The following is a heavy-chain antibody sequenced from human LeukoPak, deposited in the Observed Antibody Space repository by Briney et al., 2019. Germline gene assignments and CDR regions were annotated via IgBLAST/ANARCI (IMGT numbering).Heavy chain of an antibody. V-gene: IGHV3-23*01. CDR1: GFTFSSYA. D-gene: IGHD5-18*01. CDR2: ISGSGGST. CDR3: ANYLYVDTAPGG. J-gene: IGHJ4*02. Sequence: GGSLRLSCAASGFTFSSYAMSWVRQAPGKGLEWVSAISGSGGSTYYADSVKGRFTISRDNSKNTLYLQMNSLRAEDTAVYYCANYLYVDTAPGGWGQGTLVTVSS.